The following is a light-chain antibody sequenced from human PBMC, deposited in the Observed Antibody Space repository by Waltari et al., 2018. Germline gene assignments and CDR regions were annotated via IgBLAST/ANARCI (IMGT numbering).Light chain of an antibody. CDR3: ATWDDRLDGVV. Sequence: QSVLTQPPSASGAPGQRVTISCYGSRSTIGTKHVNWYQQFPGTAPKLLISTNNLRPSGVPDRVSGSKSGTSASLAISGLQSEDEADYYCATWDDRLDGVVFGGGTKLTV. V-gene: IGLV1-44*01. CDR1: RSTIGTKH. J-gene: IGLJ3*02. CDR2: TNN.